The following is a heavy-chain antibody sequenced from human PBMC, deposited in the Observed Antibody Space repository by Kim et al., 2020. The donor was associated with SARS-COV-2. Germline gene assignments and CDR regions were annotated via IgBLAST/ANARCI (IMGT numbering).Heavy chain of an antibody. CDR3: AREAEQGLDYGPLDY. CDR1: GFTFSSYA. CDR2: ISYDGSNK. D-gene: IGHD3-10*01. Sequence: GRSLRLSCAASGFTFSSYAMHWVRQAPGKGLEWVAVISYDGSNKYYADSVKGRFTISRDNSKNTLYLQMNSLRAEDTAVYYCAREAEQGLDYGPLDYWGQGTLVTVSS. V-gene: IGHV3-30-3*01. J-gene: IGHJ4*02.